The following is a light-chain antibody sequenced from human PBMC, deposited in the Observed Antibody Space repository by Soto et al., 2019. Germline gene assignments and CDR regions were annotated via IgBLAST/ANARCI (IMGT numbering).Light chain of an antibody. CDR2: DGS. V-gene: IGLV2-23*01. J-gene: IGLJ1*01. CDR3: SCYDPARFCADI. CDR1: SSDVGSYNL. Sequence: QSALTQPASMSGSPGQSITISCTGTSSDVGSYNLVSWYQQFPDKAPKLIIYDGSERPSGVSDRFSGSKSCNTASLTISGIPAEDEAEYNCSCYDPARFCADILGGGTEVTV.